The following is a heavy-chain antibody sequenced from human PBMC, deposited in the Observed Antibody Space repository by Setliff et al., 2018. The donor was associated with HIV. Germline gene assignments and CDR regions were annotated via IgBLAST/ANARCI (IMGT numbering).Heavy chain of an antibody. CDR2: INPSGGTT. J-gene: IGHJ4*02. CDR1: GYSFTSYY. CDR3: ARRVSYATSGYSLGY. D-gene: IGHD5-12*01. V-gene: IGHV1-46*01. Sequence: GASVKVSCKASGYSFTSYYVHWVRQAPGQGLEWMGIINPSGGTTSYAQKFQGRVTMTRDTSTSTVYMELTSLRSEDTAVYFCARRVSYATSGYSLGYWGQGTLVTVSS.